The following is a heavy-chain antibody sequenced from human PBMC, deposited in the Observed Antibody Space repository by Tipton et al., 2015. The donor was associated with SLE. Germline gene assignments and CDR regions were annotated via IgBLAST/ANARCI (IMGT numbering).Heavy chain of an antibody. CDR3: ARHPYSFDLDAFDI. D-gene: IGHD2-15*01. CDR2: INHSGST. Sequence: TLSLTCAVYGGPFSGYFWTWIRQPPGKGLEWIGEINHSGSTNYNPPLRSRLTMSVDTSKYQFSLKLSSVTAADTAVYYCARHPYSFDLDAFDIWGQGTMVTVSS. J-gene: IGHJ3*02. CDR1: GGPFSGYF. V-gene: IGHV4-34*10.